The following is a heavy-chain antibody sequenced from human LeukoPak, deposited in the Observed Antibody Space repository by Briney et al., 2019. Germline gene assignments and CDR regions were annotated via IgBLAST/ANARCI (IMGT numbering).Heavy chain of an antibody. Sequence: GGSLRLSCAASGFTFSNYFMHWVRQAPGKGLEWVADIASDGSHTFYVESVKGRFTISRDNSKNTLYLQMNSLGPEDTAVYFCARERQDTVIHSGAFDIWGQGSMVTVSS. J-gene: IGHJ3*02. CDR3: ARERQDTVIHSGAFDI. CDR1: GFTFSNYF. CDR2: IASDGSHT. D-gene: IGHD2-21*02. V-gene: IGHV3-30-3*01.